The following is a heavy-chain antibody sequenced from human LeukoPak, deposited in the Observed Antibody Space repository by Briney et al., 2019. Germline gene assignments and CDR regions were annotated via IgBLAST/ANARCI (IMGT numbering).Heavy chain of an antibody. Sequence: ASVKVSCKASGYTFTYYAMHWVRQAPGQRLEWMGWINTGNGNTKYSQNFQGRVTITRDTSASTGYMELSSLRSEDTAVYYCARPAGRLGSSALPPDYWGQGTLVTVSS. CDR2: INTGNGNT. CDR3: ARPAGRLGSSALPPDY. J-gene: IGHJ4*02. D-gene: IGHD6-13*01. CDR1: GYTFTYYA. V-gene: IGHV1-3*04.